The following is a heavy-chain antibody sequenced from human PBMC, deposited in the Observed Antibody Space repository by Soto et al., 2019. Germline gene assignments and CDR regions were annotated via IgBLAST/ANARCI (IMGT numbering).Heavy chain of an antibody. CDR3: AGPSSGTRRPYYFDY. Sequence: ASVKVSCKASGYTFTSYGISWVRQAPGQGLEWMGWISAYHGDTNYAQKLQGRVTMTTDTSTSTAYMELRRLRSDDTAVYYCAGPSSGTRRPYYFDYGGQGTQVT. CDR2: ISAYHGDT. D-gene: IGHD1-7*01. CDR1: GYTFTSYG. J-gene: IGHJ4*02. V-gene: IGHV1-18*01.